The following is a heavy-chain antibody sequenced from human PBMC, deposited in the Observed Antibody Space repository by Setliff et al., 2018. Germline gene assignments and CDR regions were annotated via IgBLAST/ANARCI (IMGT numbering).Heavy chain of an antibody. D-gene: IGHD6-19*01. V-gene: IGHV1-69*13. CDR3: ARERQWPPGRYFDY. CDR2: IVPIFGTA. CDR1: GGTFSSYA. Sequence: SVKVSCKASGGTFSSYAISWVRQAPGQGLEWMGGIVPIFGTANYAQKFQGRVTITADGSTSTAYMELSSLRSEDTAVYYCARERQWPPGRYFDYWGQGTLVPSPQ. J-gene: IGHJ4*02.